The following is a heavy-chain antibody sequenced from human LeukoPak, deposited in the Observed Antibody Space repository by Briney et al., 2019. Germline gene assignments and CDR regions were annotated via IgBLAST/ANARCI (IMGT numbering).Heavy chain of an antibody. CDR2: IYYSGST. J-gene: IGHJ4*02. V-gene: IGHV4-39*01. CDR3: ARRNTYYDILTGPYFDY. Sequence: SETLSLTCTVSGGSISSSSYYWGWIRQPPGKGLEWIGCIYYSGSTYYNPSLKSRVTISVDTSKNQFSLKLSSVTAADTAVYYCARRNTYYDILTGPYFDYWGQGTLVTVSS. CDR1: GGSISSSSYY. D-gene: IGHD3-9*01.